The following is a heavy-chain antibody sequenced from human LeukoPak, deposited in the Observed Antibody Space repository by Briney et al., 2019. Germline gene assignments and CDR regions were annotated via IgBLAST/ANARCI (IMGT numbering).Heavy chain of an antibody. CDR3: AGDFSTSCYICTDNWFDP. D-gene: IGHD2-2*02. V-gene: IGHV6-1*01. CDR1: GDSVSSNSAA. CDR2: TYYRSKWYN. J-gene: IGHJ5*02. Sequence: SQTLSLTCAISGDSVSSNSAAWHWIRQSPSRGLEWLGRTYYRSKWYNDYAVSVKSRITINPDTSKNQFSLQLNSVTPEDTAVYYCAGDFSTSCYICTDNWFDPWGQGTLVTVSS.